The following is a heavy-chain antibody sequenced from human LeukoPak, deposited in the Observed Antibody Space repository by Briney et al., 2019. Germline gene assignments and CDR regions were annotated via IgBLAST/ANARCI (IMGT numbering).Heavy chain of an antibody. CDR2: ISGSGGST. D-gene: IGHD1-26*01. CDR3: AKLMIKQWDLRRTTSTPFDY. CDR1: GFPFSTYA. Sequence: PGGSLRLSCAASGFPFSTYAMSWVRQAPGKGLEWVSGISGSGGSTYYADSVKGRFTISRDKSKNTLYLQMNSLRAEDTAIYYCAKLMIKQWDLRRTTSTPFDYWGQGTLVTVSS. J-gene: IGHJ4*02. V-gene: IGHV3-23*01.